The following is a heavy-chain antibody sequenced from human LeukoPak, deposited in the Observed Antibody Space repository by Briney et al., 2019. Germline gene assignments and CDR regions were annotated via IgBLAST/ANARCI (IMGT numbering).Heavy chain of an antibody. Sequence: SETLSLTCSVSGGSISSHYWSWIRQPPGKGLEWIAHMYYSGNTKYNPSLKSRVTISVDTSKAQFSLKLSSATAADTAVYYCARHHIAVGDISWGQGTLVTVSS. CDR1: GGSISSHY. D-gene: IGHD2-2*01. CDR2: MYYSGNT. J-gene: IGHJ5*02. CDR3: ARHHIAVGDIS. V-gene: IGHV4-59*08.